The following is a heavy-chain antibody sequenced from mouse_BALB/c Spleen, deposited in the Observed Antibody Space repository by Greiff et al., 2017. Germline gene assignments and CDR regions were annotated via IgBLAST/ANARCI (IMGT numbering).Heavy chain of an antibody. Sequence: QVHVKQSGAELVRPGTSVKMSCKAAGYTFTNYWIGWVKQRPGHGLEWIGDIYRGGGYTNYNEKFKGKATLTADTSSSTAYMQLSSLTSEDSAIYYCASPRAHGNPGCFDYWGQGTTLTVSS. J-gene: IGHJ2*01. CDR1: GYTFTNYW. CDR2: IYRGGGYT. D-gene: IGHD2-1*01. CDR3: ASPRAHGNPGCFDY. V-gene: IGHV1-63*02.